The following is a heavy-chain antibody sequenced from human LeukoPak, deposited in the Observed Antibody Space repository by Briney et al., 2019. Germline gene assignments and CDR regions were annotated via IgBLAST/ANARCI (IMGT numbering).Heavy chain of an antibody. Sequence: ASVTVSLTSTVYTFTNYYMHWVRQPPAQGRAWVGIIHTSDGSTSSAQTFQGRVTMTRDTSTSTVYMELSSLSSEDTDVYYCASAGYDGAFDYWGEGTLVTVSS. CDR1: VYTFTNYY. J-gene: IGHJ4*02. V-gene: IGHV1-46*03. CDR3: ASAGYDGAFDY. CDR2: IHTSDGST. D-gene: IGHD5-12*01.